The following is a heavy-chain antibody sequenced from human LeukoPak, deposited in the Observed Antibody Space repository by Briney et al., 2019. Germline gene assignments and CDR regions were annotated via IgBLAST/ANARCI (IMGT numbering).Heavy chain of an antibody. V-gene: IGHV3-7*05. CDR3: ARDVSGHYCSVGSCYKGSL. J-gene: IGHJ4*02. D-gene: IGHD2-15*01. CDR1: GFTFSSYW. Sequence: PGGSLRLSCAASGFTFSSYWMSWVRQAPGKGLEWVANIKQDGSEKYYVDSVKGRFTISRGNAKNSLYLQMNSLRAEDTAVYYCARDVSGHYCSVGSCYKGSLWGQGTLVTVSS. CDR2: IKQDGSEK.